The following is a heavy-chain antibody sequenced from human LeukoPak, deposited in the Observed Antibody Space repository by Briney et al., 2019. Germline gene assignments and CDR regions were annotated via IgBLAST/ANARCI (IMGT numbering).Heavy chain of an antibody. Sequence: SQTLSLTCAISGDSVSSKSAAWNWIRQSPSRGLEWLGRTYYRSRWRYDYAVSVKSRITINPDTSKNQFSLHLNSVTPEDTAVYYCARDSGSRDDLLDYWGQGTLVTVSS. D-gene: IGHD5-12*01. CDR2: TYYRSRWRY. CDR1: GDSVSSKSAA. J-gene: IGHJ4*02. V-gene: IGHV6-1*01. CDR3: ARDSGSRDDLLDY.